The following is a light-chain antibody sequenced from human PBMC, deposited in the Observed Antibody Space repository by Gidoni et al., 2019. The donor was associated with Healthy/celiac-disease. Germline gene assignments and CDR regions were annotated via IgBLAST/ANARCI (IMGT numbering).Light chain of an antibody. CDR3: QQYYSYPPLT. J-gene: IGKJ4*01. CDR2: AAS. Sequence: AIRMTQSPSPFSASTGDRVTITCRASQGISSYLAWYQQKPGKAPKLLIYAASTLQSGVPSRFSGSGSGTDFTLTISCLQSEDFATYYCQQYYSYPPLTFXGXTKVEIK. CDR1: QGISSY. V-gene: IGKV1-8*01.